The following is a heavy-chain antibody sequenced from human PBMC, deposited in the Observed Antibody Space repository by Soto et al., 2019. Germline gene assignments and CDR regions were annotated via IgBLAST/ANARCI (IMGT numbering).Heavy chain of an antibody. CDR3: ARATRPLWFGESESSLGYYGMDV. CDR2: ISDSADRI. Sequence: GGPLRLSCKASGFSFSSNSMGWLRQAPGKGLDWVSSISDSADRIYYADSVKGRFTISRDNAKNSLYLQMNSLRAGDTAVYYCARATRPLWFGESESSLGYYGMDVWGQGTTVTVSS. CDR1: GFSFSSNS. J-gene: IGHJ6*02. V-gene: IGHV3-23*01. D-gene: IGHD3-10*01.